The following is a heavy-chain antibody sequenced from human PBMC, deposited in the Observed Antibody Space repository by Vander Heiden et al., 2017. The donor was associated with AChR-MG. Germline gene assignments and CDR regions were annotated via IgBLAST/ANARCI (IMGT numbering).Heavy chain of an antibody. J-gene: IGHJ4*02. D-gene: IGHD6-13*01. V-gene: IGHV4-59*01. Sequence: QVQLQESGPGLVKPSETLSLTCTVSGGSISSYYWSWIRQPPGKGLEWIGYIYYSGSTNYNPALKSRVTISVDTSKNQFSLKMSSVTAADTAVYYYARAKGVAAAGFDYWGQGTLVTVSS. CDR1: GGSISSYY. CDR2: IYYSGST. CDR3: ARAKGVAAAGFDY.